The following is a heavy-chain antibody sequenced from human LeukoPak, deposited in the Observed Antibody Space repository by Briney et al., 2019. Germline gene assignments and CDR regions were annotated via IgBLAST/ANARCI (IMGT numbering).Heavy chain of an antibody. Sequence: SVKVSCKASGGTFSSYAISWVRQAPGQGLEWMGGTIPIFGTANYAQKFQGRVTITTDESTSTAYMELSSLRSEDTAVYYCARDIGGSSSLPYYYYMDVWGKGTTVTVSS. CDR1: GGTFSSYA. J-gene: IGHJ6*03. CDR3: ARDIGGSSSLPYYYYMDV. CDR2: TIPIFGTA. D-gene: IGHD6-6*01. V-gene: IGHV1-69*05.